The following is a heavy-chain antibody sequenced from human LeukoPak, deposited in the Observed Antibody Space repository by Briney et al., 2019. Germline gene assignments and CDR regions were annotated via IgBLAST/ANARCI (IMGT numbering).Heavy chain of an antibody. CDR3: AREDWAENAFDY. J-gene: IGHJ4*02. D-gene: IGHD3/OR15-3a*01. Sequence: SETLSLTCAVSGGSISSSNWWSWVRQPPGKGLEWIGEIYHSGSTYYNPSLKSRVTISVDTSKNQFSLKLSSVTAADTAVYYCAREDWAENAFDYWGQGTLVTVSS. CDR2: IYHSGST. CDR1: GGSISSSNW. V-gene: IGHV4-4*02.